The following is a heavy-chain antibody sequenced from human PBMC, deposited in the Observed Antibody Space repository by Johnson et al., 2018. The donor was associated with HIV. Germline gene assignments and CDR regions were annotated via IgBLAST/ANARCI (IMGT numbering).Heavy chain of an antibody. V-gene: IGHV3-11*04. CDR1: GSTFSDYY. CDR3: ARVTGRTLAARYDAFDI. Sequence: QVQLVESGGALVKPGGSLRLSCAASGSTFSDYYMLWIRQAPVYGLLWVSYISCSGSMIYSAASVKGRFTISRDNSKYTLYLQMGSLRDEDIVVYYCARVTGRTLAARYDAFDIWGQGTMVTVSS. D-gene: IGHD6-6*01. J-gene: IGHJ3*02. CDR2: ISCSGSMI.